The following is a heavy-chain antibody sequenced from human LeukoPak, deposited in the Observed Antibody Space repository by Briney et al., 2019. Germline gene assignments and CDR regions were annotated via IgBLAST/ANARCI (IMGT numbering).Heavy chain of an antibody. J-gene: IGHJ4*02. CDR1: GFTFSSYS. V-gene: IGHV3-21*01. CDR3: ARDTRTGYSSSWYGGGFDY. D-gene: IGHD6-13*01. Sequence: PGGSLRLSCAASGFTFSSYSMNWVRQGPGKGLEWVSSISSSSSYIYYADSVKGRFTISRDNAKNSLYLQMNSLRAQDTAVYYCARDTRTGYSSSWYGGGFDYWGQGTLVTVSS. CDR2: ISSSSSYI.